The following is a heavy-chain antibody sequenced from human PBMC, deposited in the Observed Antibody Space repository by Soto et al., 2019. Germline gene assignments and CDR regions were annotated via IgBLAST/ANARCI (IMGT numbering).Heavy chain of an antibody. CDR2: THPGNSES. CDR1: GYTFSNQW. Sequence: GESLQISCQGSGYTFSNQWSAWVRQMPGKGLEWMGLTHPGNSESRYSPSIQGQVTMSVDKSINTAFLQWSSLKASDSAMYYCATHTSTGYWDCWGQGTLVTVSS. CDR3: ATHTSTGYWDC. J-gene: IGHJ4*02. V-gene: IGHV5-51*01. D-gene: IGHD6-13*01.